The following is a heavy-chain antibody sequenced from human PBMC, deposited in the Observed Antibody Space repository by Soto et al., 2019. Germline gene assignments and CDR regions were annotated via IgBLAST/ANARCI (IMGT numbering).Heavy chain of an antibody. V-gene: IGHV1-8*02. D-gene: IGHD1-7*01. CDR2: MNPNSGNA. CDR1: GYTFTSYD. Sequence: QVQLVQSGSEVKKPGASVKVSCKASGYTFTSYDINWVRQATGQGLEWMGWMNPNSGNAGYAQKFYDRVTMTSNTSISTAYMELSSLRSEDTAVYYCARVCEMELRPWGQGTLVTVSS. J-gene: IGHJ5*02. CDR3: ARVCEMELRP.